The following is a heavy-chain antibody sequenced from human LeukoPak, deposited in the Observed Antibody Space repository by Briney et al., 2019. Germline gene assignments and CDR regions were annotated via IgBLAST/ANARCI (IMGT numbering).Heavy chain of an antibody. J-gene: IGHJ4*02. CDR3: AKGGATICDN. D-gene: IGHD5-12*01. CDR2: INSNGSST. CDR1: GFTFSNYW. V-gene: IGHV3-74*01. Sequence: GGSLRLSCAASGFTFSNYWMHWVRQAPGKGLVWVSRINSNGSSTNYADSVKGRFTISRDNAKNTLHLQMSSLRAEDTALYYCAKGGATICDNWGQGTLVTVSS.